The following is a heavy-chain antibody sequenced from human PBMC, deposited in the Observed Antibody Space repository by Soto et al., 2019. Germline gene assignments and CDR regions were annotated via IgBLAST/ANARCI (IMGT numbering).Heavy chain of an antibody. J-gene: IGHJ5*02. D-gene: IGHD6-13*01. CDR1: SGSISSSNW. V-gene: IGHV4-4*02. Sequence: SETLSLTCAVSSGSISSSNWWSWVRQPPGKGLEWIGEIYHSGSTNYNPSLKSRVTISVDKSKNQFSLKLSSVTAADTAVYYCARDRRAAAYGTPEFDPWGQGTLVTVSS. CDR2: IYHSGST. CDR3: ARDRRAAAYGTPEFDP.